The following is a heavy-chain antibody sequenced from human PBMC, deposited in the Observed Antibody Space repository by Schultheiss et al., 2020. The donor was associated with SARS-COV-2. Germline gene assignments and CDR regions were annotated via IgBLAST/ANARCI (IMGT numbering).Heavy chain of an antibody. Sequence: GGSLRLSCAASGFTFSDYYMSWIRQAPGKGLDWVSVIYSGGSTNYADSVKGRFTISRDNSKNTLYLQMNSLRAEDTAVYYCTSPSSGWGYWGQGTLVTVS. CDR1: GFTFSDYY. V-gene: IGHV3-53*01. CDR3: TSPSSGWGY. D-gene: IGHD6-19*01. J-gene: IGHJ4*02. CDR2: IYSGGST.